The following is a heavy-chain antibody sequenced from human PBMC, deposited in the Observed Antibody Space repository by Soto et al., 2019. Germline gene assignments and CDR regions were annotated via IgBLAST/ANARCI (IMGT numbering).Heavy chain of an antibody. J-gene: IGHJ4*02. CDR1: GGSISSSSYY. CDR2: IYYSGST. CDR3: ARVSIVATIISV. D-gene: IGHD5-12*01. V-gene: IGHV4-39*01. Sequence: PSETLSLTCTVSGGSISSSSYYWGWIRQPPGKGLEWIGSIYYSGSTYYNPSLKSRVTISVDTSKNQFSLKLNSVTPEDTAVYYCARVSIVATIISVWGQGTLVTVSS.